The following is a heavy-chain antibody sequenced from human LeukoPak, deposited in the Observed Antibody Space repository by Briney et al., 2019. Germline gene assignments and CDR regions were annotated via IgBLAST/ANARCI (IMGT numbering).Heavy chain of an antibody. D-gene: IGHD1-26*01. CDR2: IIPIFGTA. V-gene: IGHV1-69*13. CDR3: ARSRPPDVYSGSYYGTSYYYYGMDV. J-gene: IGHJ6*02. CDR1: GGTFSSYA. Sequence: SVKVSCKASGGTFSSYAISWVRQAPGQGLEWMGGIIPIFGTANYAQKFQGRVTITADESTSTAYMELSSPRSEDTAVYYCARSRPPDVYSGSYYGTSYYYYGMDVWGQGTTVTVSS.